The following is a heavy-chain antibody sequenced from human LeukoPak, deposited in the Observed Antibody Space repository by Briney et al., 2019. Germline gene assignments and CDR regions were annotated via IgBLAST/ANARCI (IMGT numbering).Heavy chain of an antibody. V-gene: IGHV3-30*01. Sequence: PGRSLRLSCAASGFTFSSYAMHWVRQAPGKGLEWVAVISYDGSNKYYADSVKGRFTISRDNSKNTLYLQMNSLRAEDTAVYYCARSSSSVYFDYWGQGTLVTVSS. D-gene: IGHD6-6*01. J-gene: IGHJ4*02. CDR2: ISYDGSNK. CDR1: GFTFSSYA. CDR3: ARSSSSVYFDY.